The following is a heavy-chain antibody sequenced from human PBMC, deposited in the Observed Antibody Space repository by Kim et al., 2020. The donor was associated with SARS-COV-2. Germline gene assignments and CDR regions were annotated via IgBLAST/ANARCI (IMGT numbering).Heavy chain of an antibody. Sequence: PSRKRRVPRSADTSKNQFSLKLTTVTAADTAVYYCARRDYDGNGDYYLDFWGQGTLVTVSS. CDR3: ARRDYDGNGDYYLDF. V-gene: IGHV4-59*01. D-gene: IGHD3-22*01. J-gene: IGHJ4*02.